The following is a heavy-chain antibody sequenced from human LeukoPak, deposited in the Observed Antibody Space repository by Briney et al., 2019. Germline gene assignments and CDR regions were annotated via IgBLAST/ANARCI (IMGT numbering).Heavy chain of an antibody. D-gene: IGHD3-22*01. V-gene: IGHV3-33*01. Sequence: GGSLRLSCAASGFTFSSYGMHWFRQAPGKGLEWVAVIWYDGSNKYYADSVKGRFTISRDNSKNTLYLQMNSLRAEDTAVYYCARYYSGSSGYYYAFLMDVWGQGTTVTVSS. J-gene: IGHJ6*02. CDR2: IWYDGSNK. CDR3: ARYYSGSSGYYYAFLMDV. CDR1: GFTFSSYG.